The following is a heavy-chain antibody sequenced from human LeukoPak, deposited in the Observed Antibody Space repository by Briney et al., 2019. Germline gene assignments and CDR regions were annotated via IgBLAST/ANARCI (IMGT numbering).Heavy chain of an antibody. J-gene: IGHJ3*02. CDR3: ARDRGYCSGETCYAAVDI. V-gene: IGHV3-7*03. Sequence: QPGGSLRLSCAASGFTFSNYWMNWVRQAPGQGLEWVANIKQDGSEKYYVDSVKGRFTISRDNAKNSLHLQLNSLRAKDTAVYYCARDRGYCSGETCYAAVDIWGQGTMVTVSS. CDR2: IKQDGSEK. CDR1: GFTFSNYW. D-gene: IGHD2-15*01.